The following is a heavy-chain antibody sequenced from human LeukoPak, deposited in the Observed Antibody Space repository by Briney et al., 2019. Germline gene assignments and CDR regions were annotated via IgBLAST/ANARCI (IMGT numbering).Heavy chain of an antibody. CDR3: ASFYGSGSLDY. Sequence: GGSLRLSCAASGFTVSSSYMSWVRQAPGKGLEWVSVIHSGGNTNYADSVKGRFTISRDNAKNSLYLQMNSLRAADTAVYYCASFYGSGSLDYWGQGTLVTVSS. J-gene: IGHJ4*02. D-gene: IGHD3-10*01. V-gene: IGHV3-53*01. CDR1: GFTVSSSY. CDR2: IHSGGNT.